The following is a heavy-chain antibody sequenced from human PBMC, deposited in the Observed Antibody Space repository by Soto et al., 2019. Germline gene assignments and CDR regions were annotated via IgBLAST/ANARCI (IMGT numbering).Heavy chain of an antibody. Sequence: SGPTLVNPTQPLTLTCTFSGFSLSSSGVGVGWIRQPPGKALEWLALIYWDDDKRYSPSLKSRLTITKDTSKNQVVLTLTNMDPVDTATYYCVHDYVAYYGMDVWGQGTTVTVSS. CDR2: IYWDDDK. J-gene: IGHJ6*02. CDR3: VHDYVAYYGMDV. CDR1: GFSLSSSGVG. D-gene: IGHD3-10*02. V-gene: IGHV2-5*02.